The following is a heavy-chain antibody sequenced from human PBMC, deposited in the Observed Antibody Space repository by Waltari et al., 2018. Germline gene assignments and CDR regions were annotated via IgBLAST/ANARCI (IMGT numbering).Heavy chain of an antibody. CDR2: IKEDGSVT. CDR3: ASLGIAAAGTVSGYYYMDV. CDR1: GFTFSDNW. J-gene: IGHJ6*03. Sequence: EVQLVESGGGLVQPGGSLRLSCATSGFTFSDNWMNWVRQAPGKGLEWVANIKEDGSVTHYADSVKGRFTISRDNAKNSLYLQMNSLRAEDTALYYCASLGIAAAGTVSGYYYMDVWGKGTTVTVSS. D-gene: IGHD6-13*01. V-gene: IGHV3-7*03.